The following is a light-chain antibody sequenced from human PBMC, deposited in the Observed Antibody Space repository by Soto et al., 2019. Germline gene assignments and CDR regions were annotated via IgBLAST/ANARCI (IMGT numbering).Light chain of an antibody. J-gene: IGKJ1*01. Sequence: DIQMTQSPSTLSASVGDRVTITCRASQSISYWLAWYQQKPGKAPKVLIYKASTLGDGVPSRFSGSGYGTEFTLTISSLQPDDFATYYCQQYDSWTFGQGTKVEI. CDR3: QQYDSWT. CDR1: QSISYW. CDR2: KAS. V-gene: IGKV1-5*03.